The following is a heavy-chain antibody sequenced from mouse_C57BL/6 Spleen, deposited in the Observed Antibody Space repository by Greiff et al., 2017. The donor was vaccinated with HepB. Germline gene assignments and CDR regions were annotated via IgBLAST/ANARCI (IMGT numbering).Heavy chain of an antibody. CDR1: GFTFSDYY. V-gene: IGHV5-16*01. Sequence: EVKLMESEGGLVQPGSSMKLSCTASGFTFSDYYMAWVRQVPEKGLEWVANINYDGSSTYYLDSLKSRFIISRDNAKNILYLQMSSLKSEDTATYYCARVNLYYFDYWGQGTTLTVSS. CDR2: INYDGSST. CDR3: ARVNLYYFDY. J-gene: IGHJ2*01.